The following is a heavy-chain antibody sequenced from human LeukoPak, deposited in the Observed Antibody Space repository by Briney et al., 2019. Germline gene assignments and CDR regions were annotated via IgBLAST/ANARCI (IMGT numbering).Heavy chain of an antibody. J-gene: IGHJ3*02. Sequence: SETLSLTCTVSDVSITANYWSWIRQPPGRGLEWIGYGSYIGNTNYNPSLKSRVTISVDTSKNQFSLRLSSATAADTAVYYCARDLRPLRGVSAFDIWGQGTVVVVSS. V-gene: IGHV4-59*01. D-gene: IGHD3-10*01. CDR1: DVSITANY. CDR2: GSYIGNT. CDR3: ARDLRPLRGVSAFDI.